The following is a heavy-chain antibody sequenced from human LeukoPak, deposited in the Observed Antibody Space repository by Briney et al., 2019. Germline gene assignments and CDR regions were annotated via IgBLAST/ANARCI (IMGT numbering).Heavy chain of an antibody. V-gene: IGHV4-59*01. Sequence: SETLSLTCTVSGGSISSYYWSWIRQPPGKGLEWIGDIYYSGSTNYNPSLKSRVTISVDTSKNQFSLKLSSVTAADTAVYYCARESSPYYYDSSGPHAFDIWGQGTMVTVSS. CDR1: GGSISSYY. CDR2: IYYSGST. J-gene: IGHJ3*02. CDR3: ARESSPYYYDSSGPHAFDI. D-gene: IGHD3-22*01.